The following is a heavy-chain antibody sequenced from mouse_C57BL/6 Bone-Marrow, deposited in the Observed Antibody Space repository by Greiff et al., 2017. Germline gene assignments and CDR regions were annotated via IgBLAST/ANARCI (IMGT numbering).Heavy chain of an antibody. CDR3: ARVVYYYGSSFDY. V-gene: IGHV5-4*03. Sequence: EVMLVESGGGLVKPGGSLKLSCAASGFTFSSYAMSWVRQTPEKRLEWVATISDGGSYTYYPDNVKGRFTISRDNAKNHLYLQMSHLKSEDTAMYYCARVVYYYGSSFDYWGQGTTLTVSS. J-gene: IGHJ2*01. D-gene: IGHD1-1*01. CDR1: GFTFSSYA. CDR2: ISDGGSYT.